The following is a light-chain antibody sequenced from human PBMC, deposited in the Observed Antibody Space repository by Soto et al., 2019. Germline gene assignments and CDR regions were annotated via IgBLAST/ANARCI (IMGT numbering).Light chain of an antibody. J-gene: IGKJ1*01. V-gene: IGKV3-11*01. Sequence: EIVLAQSPATLSLSPGERATLSCRASQSVGSYLAWYQHKPGQAPRLLIYDASNRATGIPARFSGSGSWTDFTLTVSSLEPEDFAVYYCQQRSTWPPTFGQGTKVEIK. CDR2: DAS. CDR3: QQRSTWPPT. CDR1: QSVGSY.